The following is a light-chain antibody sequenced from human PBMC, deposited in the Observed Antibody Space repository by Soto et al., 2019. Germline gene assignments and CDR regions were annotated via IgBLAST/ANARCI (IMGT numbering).Light chain of an antibody. CDR1: QSISSW. V-gene: IGKV1-5*03. Sequence: DIQMTQSPSTLSASVGDRVTITCRASQSISSWLAWYQQKPGKAPKLLIYKASSLESGVPSRFSGSGSGTEFTLTISSLQPDDFATYYCQQYNSYSFFGQGTRLEI. J-gene: IGKJ5*01. CDR3: QQYNSYSF. CDR2: KAS.